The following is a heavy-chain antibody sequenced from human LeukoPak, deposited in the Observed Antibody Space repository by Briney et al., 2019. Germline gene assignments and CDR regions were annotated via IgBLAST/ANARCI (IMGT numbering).Heavy chain of an antibody. V-gene: IGHV1-46*01. CDR1: GYTFTSYY. Sequence: ASVTVSCTASGYTFTSYYMHWVRQAPGQGLEWMGIINPSGGSTSYAQKFQGRVTMTRDTSISTAYMELSRLRSDDTAVYYCARTHLLGYCDIWGQGTLVTVSS. CDR3: ARTHLLGYCDI. CDR2: INPSGGST. J-gene: IGHJ4*02. D-gene: IGHD2-15*01.